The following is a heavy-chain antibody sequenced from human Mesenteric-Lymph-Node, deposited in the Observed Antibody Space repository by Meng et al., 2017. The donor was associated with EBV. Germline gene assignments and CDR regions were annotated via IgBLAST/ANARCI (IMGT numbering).Heavy chain of an antibody. V-gene: IGHV4-4*02. D-gene: IGHD3-10*01. CDR2: IHHSGAT. J-gene: IGHJ5*02. Sequence: QGTLQERGPELVKPSGTLSLTCAVSGGSISSDNWWTWVRQPPGKGLEWIGEIHHSGATNYNPSLKSRVTISVDKSKNQFSLKLSSVTAADAAVYFCASVIYGSGLNSWFDPWGHGTLVTVSS. CDR1: GGSISSDNW. CDR3: ASVIYGSGLNSWFDP.